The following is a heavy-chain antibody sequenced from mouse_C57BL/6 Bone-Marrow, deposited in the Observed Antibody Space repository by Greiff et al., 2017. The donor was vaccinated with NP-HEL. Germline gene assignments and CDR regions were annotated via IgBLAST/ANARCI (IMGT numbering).Heavy chain of an antibody. Sequence: QVQLQQPGAELVKPGASVKLSCKASGYTFTSYWTQWVKQRPGQGLEWIGEIDPSDSYTNYNQKFKGKATLTVDTSSSTAYMQLSSLTSEDSAVYYCARYYEGAWFAYWGQGTLVTVSA. V-gene: IGHV1-50*01. CDR3: ARYYEGAWFAY. J-gene: IGHJ3*01. D-gene: IGHD1-1*01. CDR1: GYTFTSYW. CDR2: IDPSDSYT.